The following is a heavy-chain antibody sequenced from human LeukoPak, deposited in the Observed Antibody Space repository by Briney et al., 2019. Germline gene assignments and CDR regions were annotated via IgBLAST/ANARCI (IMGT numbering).Heavy chain of an antibody. CDR3: ARVLRTGHRSRFDY. CDR2: IYRGGTT. CDR1: GGSISSNDW. J-gene: IGHJ4*02. D-gene: IGHD3/OR15-3a*01. Sequence: SETLPLTCAVSGGSISSNDWWSWVRQPPGRGLEWIGEIYRGGTTNYNPSLKSRVTISIDKSKNQFSLKVNSVTAADTAVYYCARVLRTGHRSRFDYWGQGTLVTVSS. V-gene: IGHV4-4*02.